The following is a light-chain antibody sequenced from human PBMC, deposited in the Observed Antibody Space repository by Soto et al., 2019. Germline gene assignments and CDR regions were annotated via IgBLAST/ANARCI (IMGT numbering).Light chain of an antibody. J-gene: IGLJ3*02. V-gene: IGLV2-8*01. Sequence: QSALTQPPSASGSPGQSVAISCTGSSSDVGGYSYVSWYQQHPGKAPKLMIYEVNKRPSGVPVRFSGSKSGNTASLTVSGLQAEDEADYYCSSYARNRDILFGGGTKVTVL. CDR1: SSDVGGYSY. CDR3: SSYARNRDIL. CDR2: EVN.